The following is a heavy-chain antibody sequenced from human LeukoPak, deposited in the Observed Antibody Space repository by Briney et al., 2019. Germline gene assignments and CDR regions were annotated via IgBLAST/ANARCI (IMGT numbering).Heavy chain of an antibody. D-gene: IGHD6-19*01. CDR3: AKDREVAVAGTVPFDY. CDR2: ISDSGGST. CDR1: GFTFSISA. V-gene: IGHV3-23*01. J-gene: IGHJ4*02. Sequence: GGSLRLSCAASGFTFSISAMSWVRQAPGKGLEGVSGISDSGGSTFYADSVKGRFTISRDNAKKSLYLQMNSLRAEDTAVYYCAKDREVAVAGTVPFDYWGQGTLVTVSS.